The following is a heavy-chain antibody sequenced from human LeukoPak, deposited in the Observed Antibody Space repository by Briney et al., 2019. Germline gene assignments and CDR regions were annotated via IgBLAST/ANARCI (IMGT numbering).Heavy chain of an antibody. CDR2: IYHSGST. CDR1: GYSISSGYY. Sequence: SETLSLTCTVSGYSISSGYYWGWIRQPPGKGLEWIGSIYHSGSTNYNPSLKSRVTISVDTSKNQFSLKLSSVTAADTAVYYCARWVRGSWQLNWFDPWGQGTLVTVSS. CDR3: ARWVRGSWQLNWFDP. V-gene: IGHV4-38-2*02. D-gene: IGHD6-13*01. J-gene: IGHJ5*02.